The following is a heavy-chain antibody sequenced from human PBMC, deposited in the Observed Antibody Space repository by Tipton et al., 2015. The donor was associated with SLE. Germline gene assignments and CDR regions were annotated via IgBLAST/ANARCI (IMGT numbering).Heavy chain of an antibody. Sequence: TLSLTCAVYGGSFSGYYWSWIRQPPGKGLEWIGNVYSSGSTNYNPSLMSRVTISVDTSNNAFSLKLTSVTAADTAVYYCARGLMVVTLGWFDPWGQGTLVTVSS. V-gene: IGHV4-59*01. D-gene: IGHD4-23*01. CDR1: GGSFSGYY. CDR2: VYSSGST. CDR3: ARGLMVVTLGWFDP. J-gene: IGHJ5*02.